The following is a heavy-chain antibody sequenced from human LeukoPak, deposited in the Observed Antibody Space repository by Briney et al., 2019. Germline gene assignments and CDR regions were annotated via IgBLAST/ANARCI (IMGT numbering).Heavy chain of an antibody. J-gene: IGHJ4*02. CDR1: GFTFISYS. CDR2: ISGSGGST. D-gene: IGHD4-17*01. CDR3: AKARVTVTGTDY. Sequence: GGSLRLSCAASGFTFISYSMTWVRQAPGKGLQWVSGISGSGGSTYYADSVKGRFTISRDNSKNTLYLQLNSLSAEDTAVYYFAKARVTVTGTDYWGQGTLVTVSS. V-gene: IGHV3-23*01.